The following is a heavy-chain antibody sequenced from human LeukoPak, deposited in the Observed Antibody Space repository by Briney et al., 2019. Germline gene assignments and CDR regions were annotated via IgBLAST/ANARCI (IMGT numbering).Heavy chain of an antibody. CDR1: GASFSSYA. CDR3: ARGGGIAAAGTPSYYYYYYMDV. V-gene: IGHV1-69*13. J-gene: IGHJ6*03. CDR2: LIPISGRG. Sequence: ASVTLSCKASGASFSSYAISWVRPAPGQGLEWMGRLIPISGRGNYAQKFLGRVTITADDSTSTAHMELSSLRSEDTAVYYGARGGGIAAAGTPSYYYYYYMDVWGKGTTVTISS. D-gene: IGHD6-13*01.